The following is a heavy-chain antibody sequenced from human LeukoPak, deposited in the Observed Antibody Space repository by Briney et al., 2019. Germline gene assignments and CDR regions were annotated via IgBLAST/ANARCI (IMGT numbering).Heavy chain of an antibody. CDR3: AREMGDDFWSGYYYFDY. V-gene: IGHV1-18*01. D-gene: IGHD3-3*01. J-gene: IGHJ4*02. CDR2: ISAYNGNT. CDR1: GYTFTSYG. Sequence: ASVKVSCKASGYTFTSYGISWVRQAPGQGLEWMGWISAYNGNTNYAQKLQGRVTITTDTSTSTAYMELRSLRSDDTAVYYCAREMGDDFWSGYYYFDYWGQGTLVTVSS.